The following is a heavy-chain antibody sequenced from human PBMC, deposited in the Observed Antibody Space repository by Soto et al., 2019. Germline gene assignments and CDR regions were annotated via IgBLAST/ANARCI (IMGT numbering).Heavy chain of an antibody. D-gene: IGHD4-17*01. CDR1: GGSFSGYY. CDR3: ARVDYGGNDHGMDV. V-gene: IGHV4-34*01. CDR2: INHCGST. J-gene: IGHJ6*02. Sequence: LETLSLTCAVYGGSFSGYYWSWIRQPPGKGLEWIGEINHCGSTNYNPSLKSRVTISVDTSENQFSLKLSSVTAADTAVYYCARVDYGGNDHGMDVWGQGTTVTVSS.